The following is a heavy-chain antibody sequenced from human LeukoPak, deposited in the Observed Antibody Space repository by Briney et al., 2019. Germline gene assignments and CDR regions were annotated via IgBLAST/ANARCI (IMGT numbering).Heavy chain of an antibody. CDR2: ISGSGGSA. Sequence: GGSLRLSCAASGFTFSSYAMSWVRQAPGKGLEWVSAISGSGGSAYYADSVKGRFTISRDNSKNTLYLQMNSLRAEDTAVYYCAKDTGVTTSYYWGQGTLVTVSS. J-gene: IGHJ4*02. CDR3: AKDTGVTTSYY. CDR1: GFTFSSYA. V-gene: IGHV3-23*01. D-gene: IGHD4-11*01.